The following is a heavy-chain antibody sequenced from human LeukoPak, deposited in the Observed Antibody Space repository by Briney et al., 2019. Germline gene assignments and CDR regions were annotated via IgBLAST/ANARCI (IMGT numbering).Heavy chain of an antibody. CDR1: GGSISSYY. CDR2: IYYSGST. J-gene: IGHJ4*02. CDR3: ARGVVAVAGRVFDY. D-gene: IGHD6-19*01. V-gene: IGHV4-59*01. Sequence: SETLSLTCTVSGGSISSYYWSWIRQPPGKGLEWIGYIYYSGSTNYNPSLKSRVTISVDTSKNQFSLKLSSLTAADTAVYYCARGVVAVAGRVFDYWGQGTLVTVSS.